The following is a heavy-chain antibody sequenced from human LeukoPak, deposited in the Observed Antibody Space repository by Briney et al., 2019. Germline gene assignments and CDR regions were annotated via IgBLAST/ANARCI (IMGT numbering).Heavy chain of an antibody. D-gene: IGHD4-17*01. Sequence: PSETLSLTCAVSGVSFDDYYWAWVRQTPGKGQEWIGEINHSGYTNDSPSLKSRVTLSIDTSRKQFSLNLRSVTVADAGTYYCTRMTTGHDYWGQGTLVTVSS. V-gene: IGHV4-34*01. CDR3: TRMTTGHDY. J-gene: IGHJ4*02. CDR2: INHSGYT. CDR1: GVSFDDYY.